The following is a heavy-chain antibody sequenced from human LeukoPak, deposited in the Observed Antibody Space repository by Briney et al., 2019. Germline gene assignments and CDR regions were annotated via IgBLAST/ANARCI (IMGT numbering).Heavy chain of an antibody. V-gene: IGHV4-30-4*08. D-gene: IGHD2-2*01. J-gene: IGHJ4*02. CDR3: ATRPFLGYCSSTSCYYSRDSVDY. CDR1: GGSLSSGDYY. CDR2: NYYSGST. Sequence: PSETLSLTCTVSGGSLSSGDYYWSWIRQPPGKGLEWIGYNYYSGSTYYNPSLKSRGTISVDTSKNHFSLKLSSVTGADTAVYYCATRPFLGYCSSTSCYYSRDSVDYWGQGTLVTVSS.